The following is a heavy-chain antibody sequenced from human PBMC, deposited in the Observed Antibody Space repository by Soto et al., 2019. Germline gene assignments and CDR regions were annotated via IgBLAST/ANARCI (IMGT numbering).Heavy chain of an antibody. CDR3: ARDATYGSGSYYPFNYYYYMDV. J-gene: IGHJ6*03. CDR2: IYYSGST. V-gene: IGHV4-31*03. CDR1: GGSISSGGYY. Sequence: SETLSLTCTVSGGSISSGGYYWSWIRQHPGKGLEWIGYIYYSGSTYYNPSLKSRVTISVDTSKNQFSLKLSSVTAADTAVYYCARDATYGSGSYYPFNYYYYMDVWGKGTTVTVSS. D-gene: IGHD3-10*01.